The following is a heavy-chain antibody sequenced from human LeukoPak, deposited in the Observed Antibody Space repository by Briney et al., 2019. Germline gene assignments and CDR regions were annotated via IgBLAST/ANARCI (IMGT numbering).Heavy chain of an antibody. V-gene: IGHV3-23*01. CDR3: AKDQKWVYYDSSGYHPSTN. J-gene: IGHJ4*02. CDR1: GFTFSSYA. CDR2: ISGSGGST. Sequence: GGSLRLSCAASGFTFSSYAMSWVRQAPGKGLEWVSAISGSGGSTYYADSVKGRFTISRDNSKNTLYLQMNSLRAEDTAVYYCAKDQKWVYYDSSGYHPSTNWGQGTLVTVSS. D-gene: IGHD3-22*01.